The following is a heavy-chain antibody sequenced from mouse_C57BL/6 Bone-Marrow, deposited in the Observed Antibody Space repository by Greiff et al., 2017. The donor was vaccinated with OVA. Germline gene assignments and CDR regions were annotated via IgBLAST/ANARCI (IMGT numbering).Heavy chain of an antibody. Sequence: VQLQQPGAELVKPGASVKLSCKASGYTFTSYWMHWVKQRPGQGLEWIGMIHPNSGSTNYNEKFKSKATLTVDKSSSTAYMQLSSLKSEDSAVYYCAREAYGSSYYFDYWGQGTTLTVSS. CDR3: AREAYGSSYYFDY. CDR1: GYTFTSYW. CDR2: IHPNSGST. D-gene: IGHD1-1*01. J-gene: IGHJ2*01. V-gene: IGHV1-64*01.